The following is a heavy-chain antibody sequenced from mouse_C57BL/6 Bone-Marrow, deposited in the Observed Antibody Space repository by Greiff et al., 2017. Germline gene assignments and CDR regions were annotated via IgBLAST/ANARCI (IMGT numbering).Heavy chain of an antibody. CDR3: ASCDYGCMDY. V-gene: IGHV1-63*01. J-gene: IGHJ2*01. D-gene: IGHD1-1*01. CDR1: GYTFTNYW. Sequence: VNLVESGAELVRPGTSVKMSCKASGYTFTNYWIGWAKQRPGHGLEWIGDIYPGGGYTNYNEKFKGKATLTADKSSSTASMQFSSLTSEDSAIYYCASCDYGCMDYWGQGTTLTVSS. CDR2: IYPGGGYT.